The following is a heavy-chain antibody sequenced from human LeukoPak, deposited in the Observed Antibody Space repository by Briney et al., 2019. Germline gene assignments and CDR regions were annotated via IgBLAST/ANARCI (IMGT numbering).Heavy chain of an antibody. V-gene: IGHV3-30-3*01. CDR3: ARDHDFWSGYPDY. D-gene: IGHD3-3*01. CDR1: GFTFDDYA. J-gene: IGHJ4*02. CDR2: ISYDGSNK. Sequence: PGRSLRLSCAASGFTFDDYAMHWVRQAPGKGLEWVAVISYDGSNKYYADSVKGRFTISRDNSKNTLYPQMNSLRAEDTAVYYCARDHDFWSGYPDYWGQGTLVTVSS.